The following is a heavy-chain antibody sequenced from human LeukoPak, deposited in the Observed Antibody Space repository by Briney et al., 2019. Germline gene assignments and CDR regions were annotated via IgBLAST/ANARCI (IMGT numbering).Heavy chain of an antibody. V-gene: IGHV4-39*01. D-gene: IGHD2-2*01. Sequence: SETLSLTCTVSGGSISSSSYYWGWIRQPPGKGLEWIGSIYYSGSTYYNPSLKSRVTISVDTSKNQFSLKLSSVTAADKAVYYCGRILEDVVVPGGREEYFDYWGQGTLVTVSS. CDR1: GGSISSSSYY. CDR3: GRILEDVVVPGGREEYFDY. CDR2: IYYSGST. J-gene: IGHJ4*02.